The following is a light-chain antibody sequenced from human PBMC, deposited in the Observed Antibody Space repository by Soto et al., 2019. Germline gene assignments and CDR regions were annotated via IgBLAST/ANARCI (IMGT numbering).Light chain of an antibody. CDR2: AAS. CDR3: KHFKTFPIT. CDR1: QNIISW. Sequence: DIQMTQSPSFLSASVWDLVTITYRASQNIISWLAWYQQKPGTVPKLLIYAASTLQSGVPSRFSGSGSGTDFTLTISSLQPEEFATYYCKHFKTFPITVGKGTRLEIK. J-gene: IGKJ5*01. V-gene: IGKV1-12*01.